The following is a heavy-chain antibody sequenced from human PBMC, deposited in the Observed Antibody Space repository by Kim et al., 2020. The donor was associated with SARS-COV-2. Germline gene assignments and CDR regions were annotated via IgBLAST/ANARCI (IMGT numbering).Heavy chain of an antibody. J-gene: IGHJ6*02. Sequence: RFTISRDNAKNSLYLQMNSLRDEDTAVYYCARDADYYDSSGYFYYYGMDVWGQGTTVTVSS. D-gene: IGHD3-22*01. V-gene: IGHV3-48*02. CDR3: ARDADYYDSSGYFYYYGMDV.